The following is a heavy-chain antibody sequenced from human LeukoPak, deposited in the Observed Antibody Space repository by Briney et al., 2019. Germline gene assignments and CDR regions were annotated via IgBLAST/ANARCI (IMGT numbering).Heavy chain of an antibody. D-gene: IGHD1-20*01. V-gene: IGHV3-53*01. CDR1: GFTVSSNY. Sequence: GGSLRLSCAASGFTVSSNYMSWVRQAPGKGLEWVSVIYSDGSTYYADSVKGRFTISRDNSKNTLYLQMNSLRAEDTAIYCCVRGRPSITIVAYWGQGTLVTVSS. CDR2: IYSDGST. CDR3: VRGRPSITIVAY. J-gene: IGHJ4*02.